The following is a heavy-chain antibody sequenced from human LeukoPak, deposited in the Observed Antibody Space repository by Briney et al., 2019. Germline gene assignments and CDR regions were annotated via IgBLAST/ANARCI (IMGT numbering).Heavy chain of an antibody. J-gene: IGHJ3*02. CDR2: IYYSGRT. CDR1: GGSISSSSHY. D-gene: IGHD1-14*01. V-gene: IGHV4-39*01. Sequence: SQTLSLTCTVSGGSISSSSHYWGWIRQPPGRGLEWVGSIYYSGRTYYNPSLQSRVTISVDTSKNQFSLKLDSVTAADTAVFYCARQPDLAAFDIWGQGTLVTVSS. CDR3: ARQPDLAAFDI.